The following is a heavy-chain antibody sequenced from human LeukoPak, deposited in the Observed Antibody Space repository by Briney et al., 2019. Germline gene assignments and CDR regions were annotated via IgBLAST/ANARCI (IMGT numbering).Heavy chain of an antibody. CDR2: INPNSGGT. CDR3: ARVAGSGSYYPFAFDI. Sequence: ASVKVSCKASGYTFTGYYMHWVRQAPGQGLEWMGWINPNSGGTNYAQKFQGWVTMTRDTSFSTAYMELSRLRSDDTAVYYCARVAGSGSYYPFAFDIWGRGTMVTVSS. J-gene: IGHJ3*02. D-gene: IGHD3-10*01. V-gene: IGHV1-2*04. CDR1: GYTFTGYY.